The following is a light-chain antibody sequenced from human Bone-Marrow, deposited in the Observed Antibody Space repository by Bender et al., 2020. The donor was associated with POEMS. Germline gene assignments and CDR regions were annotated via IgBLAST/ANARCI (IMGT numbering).Light chain of an antibody. CDR3: CSYAGSAALV. Sequence: QSALTQPASVSGSPGQSITISCTGTSSDVGKFDLVSWYQQRPGRAPRLMIYDVTKRSSGVSDRFSASKSAYMASLTISGLQAEDEADYFCCSYAGSAALVFGGGTHVTV. CDR1: SSDVGKFDL. J-gene: IGLJ1*01. CDR2: DVT. V-gene: IGLV2-23*02.